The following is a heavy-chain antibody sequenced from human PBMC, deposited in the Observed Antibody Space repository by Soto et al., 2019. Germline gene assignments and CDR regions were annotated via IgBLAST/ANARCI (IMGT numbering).Heavy chain of an antibody. V-gene: IGHV4-30-2*03. CDR2: IYHSGST. Sequence: SETLSLTCIVSSGSISSGGYSWSWIRQPPGKGLEWIGYIYHSGSTYYNPSLKSRVTLSIDTSKNQFSLKLNSVTAADTAVYYCVSPEGYYDSSGYTLDYWGQGTLVTVSS. D-gene: IGHD3-22*01. CDR1: SGSISSGGYS. J-gene: IGHJ4*02. CDR3: VSPEGYYDSSGYTLDY.